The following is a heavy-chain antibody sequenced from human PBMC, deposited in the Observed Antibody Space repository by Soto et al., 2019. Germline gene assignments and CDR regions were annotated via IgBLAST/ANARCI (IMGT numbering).Heavy chain of an antibody. CDR2: IYYSGST. Sequence: SETLSLTCPDSGGSMSSYYWSWIRQPPGKGLEWIGYIYYSGSTNYNPSLKSRVTISVDTSKNQFSLKLSSVTAADTAVYYCAGDRSDFWSGYSHYYGMDVWGQGTTVTVS. J-gene: IGHJ6*02. V-gene: IGHV4-59*01. D-gene: IGHD3-3*01. CDR1: GGSMSSYY. CDR3: AGDRSDFWSGYSHYYGMDV.